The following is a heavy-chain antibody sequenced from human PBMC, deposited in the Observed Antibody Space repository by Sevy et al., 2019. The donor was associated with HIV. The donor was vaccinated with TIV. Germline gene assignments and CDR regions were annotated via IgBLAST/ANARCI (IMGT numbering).Heavy chain of an antibody. Sequence: GGSLRLSCAASGFSFSSYSMNWVRQAPGKGLEWVSYISGSSGTIYYADSVRGRFTISRDNAKNSLNLQMDSLRVEDTAVYYCASDPAPYDFWSGFPQRGIDYWGQGTLVTVSS. CDR3: ASDPAPYDFWSGFPQRGIDY. CDR1: GFSFSSYS. D-gene: IGHD3-3*01. V-gene: IGHV3-48*01. CDR2: ISGSSGTI. J-gene: IGHJ4*02.